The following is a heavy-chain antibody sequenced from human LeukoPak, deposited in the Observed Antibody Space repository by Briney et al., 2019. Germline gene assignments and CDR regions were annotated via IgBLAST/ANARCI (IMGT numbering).Heavy chain of an antibody. CDR1: GYTFTSYY. CDR3: ARVGGGYYDRTAGYPFDF. V-gene: IGHV1-18*04. Sequence: ASVKVSCKASGYTFTSYYMHWVRQAPGQGLEWLGWIGAYNGNPKYAQKFQGRVTMTTDTSTNTGYMEVRSLRSDDTAMYYCARVGGGYYDRTAGYPFDFWGQGTLVTVSS. CDR2: IGAYNGNP. D-gene: IGHD3-22*01. J-gene: IGHJ4*02.